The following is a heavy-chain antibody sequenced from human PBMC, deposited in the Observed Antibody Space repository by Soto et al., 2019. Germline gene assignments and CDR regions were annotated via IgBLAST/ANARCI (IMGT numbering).Heavy chain of an antibody. CDR2: ISSSGSTI. Sequence: PGGSLRLSCAASGFTFSDYYMSWIRQAPGKGLEWVSYISSSGSTIYYADSVKGRFTISRDNAKNSLYLQMNSLRAEDTAVYYCARGGYYDFWSGYPTKYYYYYMDVWGKGTTVTVSS. D-gene: IGHD3-3*01. V-gene: IGHV3-11*01. J-gene: IGHJ6*03. CDR3: ARGGYYDFWSGYPTKYYYYYMDV. CDR1: GFTFSDYY.